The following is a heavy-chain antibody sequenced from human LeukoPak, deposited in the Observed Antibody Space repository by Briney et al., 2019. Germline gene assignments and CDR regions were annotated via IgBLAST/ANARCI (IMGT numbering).Heavy chain of an antibody. CDR2: IIPIFGTA. D-gene: IGHD2-15*01. J-gene: IGHJ4*02. CDR1: GGTFSSYA. Sequence: GASVKVSCKASGGTFSSYAISWVRQAPGQGLGWMGGIIPIFGTANYAQKFQGRVTITADESTSTAYMELSSLRSEDTAVYYCARDRRAYCSGGSCYSPLDYWGQGTLVTVSS. CDR3: ARDRRAYCSGGSCYSPLDY. V-gene: IGHV1-69*13.